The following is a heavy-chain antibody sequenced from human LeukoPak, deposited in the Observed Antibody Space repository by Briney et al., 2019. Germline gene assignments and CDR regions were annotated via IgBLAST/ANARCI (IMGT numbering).Heavy chain of an antibody. Sequence: PGGSLRLSCAASGFTFSSFGMHWVRQAPGKGLEWVAIISYDGSNKYYADSVMGRFTISRDNSKDTLSLQMNSLRAEDAAVYYCAKERVRGLYRLNDIDYWGQGTLVTVSS. CDR3: AKERVRGLYRLNDIDY. CDR1: GFTFSSFG. V-gene: IGHV3-30*18. CDR2: ISYDGSNK. J-gene: IGHJ4*02. D-gene: IGHD3-10*01.